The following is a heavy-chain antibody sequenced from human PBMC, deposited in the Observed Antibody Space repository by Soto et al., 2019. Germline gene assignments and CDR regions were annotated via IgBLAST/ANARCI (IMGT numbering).Heavy chain of an antibody. CDR2: INPNTGDT. Sequence: ASVKVSCKPSGYAFTVYWLHWLRQAPGQGPEWMAWINPNTGDTGSAQKFQGRVTLTRDTSITTAYMELSSLRPDDAAVYYCARGPASGDFDIWGQGTMVTVSS. D-gene: IGHD3-3*01. J-gene: IGHJ3*02. V-gene: IGHV1-2*02. CDR3: ARGPASGDFDI. CDR1: GYAFTVYW.